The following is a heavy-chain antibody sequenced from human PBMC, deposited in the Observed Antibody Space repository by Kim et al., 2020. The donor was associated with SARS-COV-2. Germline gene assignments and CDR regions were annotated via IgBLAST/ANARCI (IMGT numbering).Heavy chain of an antibody. V-gene: IGHV3-30-3*01. CDR2: ISYDGSNK. D-gene: IGHD3-3*01. J-gene: IGHJ3*02. CDR1: GFTFSSYA. CDR3: AREDDFWSGYSNAFDI. Sequence: GGSLRLSCAASGFTFSSYAMHWVRQAPGKGLEWVAVISYDGSNKYYADSVKGRFTISRDNSKNTLYLQMNSLRAEDTAVYYCAREDDFWSGYSNAFDIWGQGTMVTVSS.